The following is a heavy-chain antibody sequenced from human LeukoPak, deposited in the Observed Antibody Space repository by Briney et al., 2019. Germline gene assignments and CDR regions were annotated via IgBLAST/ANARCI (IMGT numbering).Heavy chain of an antibody. CDR3: AKAGCTSATCYVNC. CDR2: MSGSGGST. J-gene: IGHJ4*02. CDR1: GFTFSSYA. D-gene: IGHD2-2*01. V-gene: IGHV3-23*01. Sequence: GGSLRLSCAASGFTFSSYAMNWVRQAPGKGLEWVSVMSGSGGSTYYADSVKGRFTISRDNSKNTLYLQLNSLRAEDTAVYYCAKAGCTSATCYVNCWGQGTLVTVSS.